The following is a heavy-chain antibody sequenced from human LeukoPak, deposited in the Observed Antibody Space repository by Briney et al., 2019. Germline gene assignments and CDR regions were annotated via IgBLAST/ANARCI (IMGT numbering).Heavy chain of an antibody. Sequence: GGSLRLSCAASGFSFSSYAMTWVRQAPGQGLEWASSIDAGGGDTYHSDSVKGRFTISRDNSMNTLYLQMNSLRADDTAVYYCGRPTKYWLVRGNGVDVWGQGTTVTVSS. D-gene: IGHD6-19*01. V-gene: IGHV3-23*01. CDR1: GFSFSSYA. J-gene: IGHJ6*02. CDR3: GRPTKYWLVRGNGVDV. CDR2: IDAGGGDT.